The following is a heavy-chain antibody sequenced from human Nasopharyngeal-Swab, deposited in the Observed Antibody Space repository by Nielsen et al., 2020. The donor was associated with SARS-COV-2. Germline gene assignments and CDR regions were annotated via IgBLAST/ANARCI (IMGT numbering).Heavy chain of an antibody. J-gene: IGHJ4*02. CDR3: ARCSGWDRRNDY. V-gene: IGHV4-4*02. CDR2: IYHSGST. Sequence: RQSPGKGLEWIGEIYHSGSTNYNPSLKSRVTISVDKSKNQFSLKLSSVTAADTAVYYCARCSGWDRRNDYWGQGTLVTVSS. D-gene: IGHD6-19*01.